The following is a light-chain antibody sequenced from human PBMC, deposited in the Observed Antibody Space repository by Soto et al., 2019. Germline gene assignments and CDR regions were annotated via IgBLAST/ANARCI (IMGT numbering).Light chain of an antibody. CDR2: EVS. Sequence: QSALTQPPSASGSHGQSVTISCTGTSSDVGRYNYVSWYQQHPGKAPKLMIYEVSKRPSGGPDRFSGSKSGNTASLTVSGLQAEDEADYYCSSYAGSNLVVFGGGTKLTVL. CDR1: SSDVGRYNY. V-gene: IGLV2-8*01. CDR3: SSYAGSNLVV. J-gene: IGLJ2*01.